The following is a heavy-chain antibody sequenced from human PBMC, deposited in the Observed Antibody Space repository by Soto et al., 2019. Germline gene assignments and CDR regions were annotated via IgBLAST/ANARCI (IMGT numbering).Heavy chain of an antibody. D-gene: IGHD1-20*01. V-gene: IGHV1-3*01. CDR1: GYTFTNYG. Sequence: GASVKVSCKASGYTFTNYGITWVRQAPGQRLEWMGWINAGNGNTKYSQKFQGRVTITRDTSASTAYMELSSLRSEDTAVYYCALVLTGTEPSDYWGQGTLVTVSS. J-gene: IGHJ4*02. CDR3: ALVLTGTEPSDY. CDR2: INAGNGNT.